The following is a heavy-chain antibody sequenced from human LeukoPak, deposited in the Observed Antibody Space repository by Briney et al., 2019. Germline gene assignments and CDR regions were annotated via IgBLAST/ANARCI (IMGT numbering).Heavy chain of an antibody. CDR2: IYYYSGST. CDR1: GGSISSYY. Sequence: PSETLSLTCTVSGGSISSYYWGWIRQPPGKGLEWIGSIYYYSGSTYYNPSLKSRVTISRDTSKNQFSLRLSSVTAADTAVYYCARGRGEGRGISMVRGVRAPSYNWFDPWGHGTLVTVSS. J-gene: IGHJ5*02. V-gene: IGHV4-39*07. D-gene: IGHD3-10*01. CDR3: ARGRGEGRGISMVRGVRAPSYNWFDP.